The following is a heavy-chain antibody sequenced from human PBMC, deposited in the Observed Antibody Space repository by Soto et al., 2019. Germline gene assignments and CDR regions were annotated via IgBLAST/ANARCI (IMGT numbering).Heavy chain of an antibody. CDR2: IWYDGSNK. Sequence: GGSLRLSCAASGFTFSSYGMHWVRQAPGKGLEWVAVIWYDGSNKYYADSVKGRFTISRDNSKNTLYLQMNSLRAEDTAVYYCARDHVPAAAAHFDYWGQGTLVTVSS. D-gene: IGHD2-2*01. V-gene: IGHV3-33*01. CDR3: ARDHVPAAAAHFDY. CDR1: GFTFSSYG. J-gene: IGHJ4*02.